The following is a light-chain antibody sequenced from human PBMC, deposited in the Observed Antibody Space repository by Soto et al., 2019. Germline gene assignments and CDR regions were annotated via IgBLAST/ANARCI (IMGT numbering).Light chain of an antibody. CDR1: SSDVGGYNY. V-gene: IGLV2-14*01. CDR3: SSYTRSRGHVV. J-gene: IGLJ2*01. CDR2: DVS. Sequence: QSALTQPASVSGSPGQSITISCTGTSSDVGGYNYVSWYQQHPGKAPKLMIYDVSNRPSGVSNRFSGYKSGNTASLTISGLQAEEEADYYCSSYTRSRGHVVFGGGTKLTVL.